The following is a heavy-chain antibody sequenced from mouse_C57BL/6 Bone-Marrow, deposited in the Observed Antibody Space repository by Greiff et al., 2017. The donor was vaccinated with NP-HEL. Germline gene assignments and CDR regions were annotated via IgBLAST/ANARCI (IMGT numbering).Heavy chain of an antibody. J-gene: IGHJ2*01. CDR2: ISSGSSTI. V-gene: IGHV5-17*01. CDR3: ARQRGYYFDY. Sequence: EVKLMESGGGLVKPGGSLKLSCAASGFTFSDYGMHWVRQAPEKGLEWVAYISSGSSTIYYADTVKGRFTISRDNAKNTLFLHMTSLRSEDTAMYYCARQRGYYFDYWGQGTTLTVSS. CDR1: GFTFSDYG.